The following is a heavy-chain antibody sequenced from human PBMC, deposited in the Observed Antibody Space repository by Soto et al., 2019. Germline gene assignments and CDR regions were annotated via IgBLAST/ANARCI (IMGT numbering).Heavy chain of an antibody. CDR3: AHRHAQHQLVAEWFDP. CDR2: IYWDDDK. J-gene: IGHJ5*02. D-gene: IGHD6-13*01. Sequence: QITLKESGPTLVKPTQTLTLTCTFSGFSLSTSGGGVGWIRQPPGKALEWLALIYWDDDKRYSPSLKNRLTNNKDTSKNQAVPTMTNMDPPETATYYCAHRHAQHQLVAEWFDPWGQGTLVTVSS. CDR1: GFSLSTSGGG. V-gene: IGHV2-5*02.